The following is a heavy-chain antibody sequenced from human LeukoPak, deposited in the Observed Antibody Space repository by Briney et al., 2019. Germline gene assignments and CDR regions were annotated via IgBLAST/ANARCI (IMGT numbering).Heavy chain of an antibody. J-gene: IGHJ6*03. CDR1: GGSISSGGYS. CDR2: IYTSGST. V-gene: IGHV4-61*02. CDR3: ASTGYSSSWGYYYMDV. D-gene: IGHD6-13*01. Sequence: SQTLSLTCAVSGGSISSGGYSWSWIRQPAGKGLEWIGRIYTSGSTNYNPSLKSRVTMSVDTSKNQFSLKLSSVTAADTAVYYCASTGYSSSWGYYYMDVWGKGTTVTISS.